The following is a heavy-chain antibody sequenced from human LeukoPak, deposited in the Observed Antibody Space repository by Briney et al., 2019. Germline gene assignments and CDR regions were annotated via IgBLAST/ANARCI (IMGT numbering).Heavy chain of an antibody. CDR3: AARPPHDYGDYKDY. D-gene: IGHD4-17*01. Sequence: ATVKLSCKASGYTFTDYYMHWVQQAPGKGLEWMGRVDPEDGETIYAEKFQGRVTITADTSTDTAYMELSSPRSEDTAVYYCAARPPHDYGDYKDYWGQGTLVTVSS. CDR2: VDPEDGET. V-gene: IGHV1-69-2*01. CDR1: GYTFTDYY. J-gene: IGHJ4*02.